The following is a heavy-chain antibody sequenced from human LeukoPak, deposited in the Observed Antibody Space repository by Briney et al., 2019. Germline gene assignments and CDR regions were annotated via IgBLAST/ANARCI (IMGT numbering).Heavy chain of an antibody. CDR2: ISWNSGSI. CDR1: GFTFDDYS. V-gene: IGHV3-9*01. CDR3: AKDTEPENDAFDI. D-gene: IGHD5-24*01. J-gene: IGHJ3*02. Sequence: GGSLRLSCAASGFTFDDYSMHWVRQAPGKGLEWVSGISWNSGSIGYADSVKGRFTISRDNAKNSLYLQMNSLRAEDTALYYCAKDTEPENDAFDIWGEGTMVTASS.